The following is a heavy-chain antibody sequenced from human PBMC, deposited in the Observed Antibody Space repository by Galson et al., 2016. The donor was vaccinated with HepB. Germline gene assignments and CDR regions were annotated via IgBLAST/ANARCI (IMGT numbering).Heavy chain of an antibody. D-gene: IGHD2-21*01. J-gene: IGHJ4*02. CDR2: IVPIIGTG. Sequence: SVKVSCKASGDALRNLAINWVRQAPGQGLEWMGGIVPIIGTGNYAQKFQDRLTIVADKSTSTNYMELRSLRSEDTAVYYCAREGDWAYLDYWGQGTLVSVSS. CDR1: GDALRNLA. CDR3: AREGDWAYLDY. V-gene: IGHV1-69*06.